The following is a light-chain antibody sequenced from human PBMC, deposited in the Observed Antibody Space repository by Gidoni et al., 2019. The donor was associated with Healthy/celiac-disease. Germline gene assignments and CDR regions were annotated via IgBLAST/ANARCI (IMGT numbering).Light chain of an antibody. CDR3: CSYAGSYGVV. CDR2: SVG. Sequence: QSALTQPRPVSGSPGTSVTISCTGTSSDVGGYNYVSWYQQHPGKAPKLMIYSVGKRPSGVPDRFSGSKSGNTASLTISGLQAEDEADYYCCSYAGSYGVVFGGGTKLTVL. V-gene: IGLV2-11*01. CDR1: SSDVGGYNY. J-gene: IGLJ2*01.